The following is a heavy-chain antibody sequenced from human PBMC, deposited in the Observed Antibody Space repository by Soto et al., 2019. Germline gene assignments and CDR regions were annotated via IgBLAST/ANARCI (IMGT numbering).Heavy chain of an antibody. CDR3: ARVLDYYDSSGYYFYSWFDP. CDR2: INHSGST. J-gene: IGHJ5*02. CDR1: GGSFSGYY. Sequence: PSETLSLTCAVYGGSFSGYYWSWIRQPPGKGLEWIGEINHSGSTNYNPSLKSRVTMSVDRSKNQFSLKLSSVTAADTAVYYCARVLDYYDSSGYYFYSWFDPWGQGTLVTVSS. V-gene: IGHV4-34*01. D-gene: IGHD3-22*01.